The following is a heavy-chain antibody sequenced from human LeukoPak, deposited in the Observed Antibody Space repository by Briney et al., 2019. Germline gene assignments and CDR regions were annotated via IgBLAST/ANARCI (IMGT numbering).Heavy chain of an antibody. CDR3: ARDSLILEWLFSC. D-gene: IGHD3-3*01. V-gene: IGHV3-74*01. CDR1: GLTFSSYW. CDR2: IDTDGSTT. J-gene: IGHJ4*02. Sequence: PGGSLRLSCAASGLTFSSYWVHWVRQAPGKGLMWDSRIDTDGSTTNYADSVKGRSTISRDNAKNSLYLQMNSLRAEDTAVYYCARDSLILEWLFSCWGQGTLVTVSS.